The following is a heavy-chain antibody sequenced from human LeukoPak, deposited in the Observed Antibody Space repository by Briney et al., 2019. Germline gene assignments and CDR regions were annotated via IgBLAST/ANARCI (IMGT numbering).Heavy chain of an antibody. CDR3: ARARSTSYRTHYYYGMDV. D-gene: IGHD2-2*01. CDR2: IYTSGST. J-gene: IGHJ6*02. CDR1: GGSISSGSYY. Sequence: ASETLSLTCTVSGGSISSGSYYWSWIRQPDGKGLEWIGRIYTSGSTNYNPSLKSRVTISVDASKNQFSLKLSSVTAADTAVYYCARARSTSYRTHYYYGMDVWGQGTTVTVSS. V-gene: IGHV4-61*02.